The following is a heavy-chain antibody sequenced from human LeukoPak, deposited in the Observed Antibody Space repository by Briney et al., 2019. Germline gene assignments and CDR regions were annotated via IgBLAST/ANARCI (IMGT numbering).Heavy chain of an antibody. D-gene: IGHD6-13*01. J-gene: IGHJ5*02. CDR3: ARGTYSSSWYLPNWFDP. CDR1: GGSISSSNW. Sequence: SETLSLTCAVSGGSISSSNWWSWVRQRPGKGLEWIGEIYHSGSTNYNPSLKSRVTISVDKSKNQFSLKLSSVTAADTAVYYCARGTYSSSWYLPNWFDPWGQGTLVTVSS. CDR2: IYHSGST. V-gene: IGHV4-4*02.